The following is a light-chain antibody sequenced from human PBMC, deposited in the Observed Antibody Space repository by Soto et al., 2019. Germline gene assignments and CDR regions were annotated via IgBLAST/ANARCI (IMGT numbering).Light chain of an antibody. CDR1: QSVSSSY. Sequence: EIVLTQSPGTLSLSPGERATLSCRASQSVSSSYLAWYQQKPGQAPRLLIYGASSRATGIPDRLSGSGSGTDFTLTISRLEPEDFAVYYCQQYGSSPRGTFGHGTKVDIK. CDR2: GAS. CDR3: QQYGSSPRGT. J-gene: IGKJ3*01. V-gene: IGKV3-20*01.